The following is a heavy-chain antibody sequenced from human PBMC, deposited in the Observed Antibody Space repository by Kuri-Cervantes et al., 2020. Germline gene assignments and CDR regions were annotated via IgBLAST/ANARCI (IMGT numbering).Heavy chain of an antibody. CDR1: DDYFSRGSYF. Sequence: GSLRLSCTVSDDYFSRGSYFWSWIRQPPGKGLEWIGYIHHGGSTNYNPSLKSRVNISVDWSRNQFSLKLGSVTAADTAVYYCARALTSPRYYLDYWGQGTLVTVSS. D-gene: IGHD2-2*01. CDR3: ARALTSPRYYLDY. V-gene: IGHV4-61*01. J-gene: IGHJ4*02. CDR2: IHHGGST.